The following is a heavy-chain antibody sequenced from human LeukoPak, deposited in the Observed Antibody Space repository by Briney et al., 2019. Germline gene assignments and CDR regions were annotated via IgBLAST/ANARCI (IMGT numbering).Heavy chain of an antibody. CDR2: ISGSGSYT. Sequence: GGSLRLSCAASGFTFSSYAMSWVRQAPGKGLEWVPGISGSGSYTYYADSVKGRFTISRDNSKNTLYLQMNSLRAEDTAVYYCAKDITMVRGALEFDPWGQGTLVTVSS. CDR1: GFTFSSYA. CDR3: AKDITMVRGALEFDP. J-gene: IGHJ5*02. D-gene: IGHD3-10*01. V-gene: IGHV3-23*01.